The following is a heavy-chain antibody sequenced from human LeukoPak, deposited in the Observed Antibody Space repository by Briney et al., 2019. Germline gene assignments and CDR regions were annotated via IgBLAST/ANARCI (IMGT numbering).Heavy chain of an antibody. CDR3: SRSRSVAYGFYY. V-gene: IGHV1-69*05. D-gene: IGHD3-16*01. J-gene: IGHJ4*02. Sequence: SVKDSCKASGDTFKNYAISWVRQAPGQGLEWIGGMLTVFGTTNYEEKFQGRLTITTDEYTSTAYMELNSLTSDDTAVYYCSRSRSVAYGFYYWGQGTQVIVSS. CDR1: GDTFKNYA. CDR2: MLTVFGTT.